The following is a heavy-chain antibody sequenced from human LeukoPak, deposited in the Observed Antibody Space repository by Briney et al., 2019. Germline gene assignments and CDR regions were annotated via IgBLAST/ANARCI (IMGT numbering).Heavy chain of an antibody. D-gene: IGHD6-19*01. CDR2: ISYDGSNK. V-gene: IGHV3-30*18. J-gene: IGHJ4*02. Sequence: GGSLRLSCAASGFTFNNYGMHWVRQAPGKGLEWVAVISYDGSNKYYADSVKGRFTISRDSSKNTLDLQMNSLRAEDTAVYYCAKDITWGFSSGWYDYWGQGTLVTVSS. CDR3: AKDITWGFSSGWYDY. CDR1: GFTFNNYG.